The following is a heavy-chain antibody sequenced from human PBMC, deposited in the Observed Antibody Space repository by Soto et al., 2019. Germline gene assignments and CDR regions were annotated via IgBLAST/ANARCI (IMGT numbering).Heavy chain of an antibody. CDR1: GDSVSSNSAA. CDR2: TYYRSKWYN. D-gene: IGHD6-19*01. J-gene: IGHJ6*02. Sequence: SQTLSLTCAISGDSVSSNSAAWNWIRQSPSRGLEWLGRTYYRSKWYNDYAVSVKSRITINPDTSKNQFSLQLNSVTPEDTAVYYCARDEEQWLDNYSYGMDVWGQGTTVTVSS. CDR3: ARDEEQWLDNYSYGMDV. V-gene: IGHV6-1*01.